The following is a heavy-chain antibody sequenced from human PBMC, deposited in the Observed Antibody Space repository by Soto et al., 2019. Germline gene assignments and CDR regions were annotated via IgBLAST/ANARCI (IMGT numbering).Heavy chain of an antibody. Sequence: SETLPLTCPVSGGTISSSSYYGSWIRQPPGKGLEWIGSVYYTGTTYYNPSLKSRVTISVDTSKSQFSLKLSSVTAAETAVYYCASRSDLGSRRTPGWMDGWGQG. D-gene: IGHD6-19*01. CDR3: ASRSDLGSRRTPGWMDG. CDR1: GGTISSSSYY. J-gene: IGHJ6*02. V-gene: IGHV4-39*01. CDR2: VYYTGTT.